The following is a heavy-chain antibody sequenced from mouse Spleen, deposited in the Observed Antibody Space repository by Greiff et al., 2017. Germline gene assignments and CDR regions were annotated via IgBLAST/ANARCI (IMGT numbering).Heavy chain of an antibody. CDR2: IDPANGNT. CDR3: ATSIYYDYDGYAMDY. Sequence: EVQLQQSVAELVRPGASVKLSCTASGFNIKNTYMHWVKQRPEQGLEWIGRIDPANGNTKYAPKFQGKATITADTSSNTAYLQLSSLTSEDTAIYYCATSIYYDYDGYAMDYWGQGTSVTVSS. CDR1: GFNIKNTY. V-gene: IGHV14-3*01. J-gene: IGHJ4*01. D-gene: IGHD2-4*01.